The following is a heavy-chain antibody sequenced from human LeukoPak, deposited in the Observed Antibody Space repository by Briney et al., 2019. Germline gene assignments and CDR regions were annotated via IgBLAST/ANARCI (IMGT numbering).Heavy chain of an antibody. Sequence: LSGGSLRLSCAASGFTFSTYAMSWVRQAPGKGLEWVSLISGSGGSTYYAVSVKGRFTISRDNGKNTLSLQMNSLRAEDTALYYCAKERVTTTTFDYWGRGTLVTVSS. CDR2: ISGSGGST. D-gene: IGHD4-11*01. V-gene: IGHV3-23*01. CDR1: GFTFSTYA. J-gene: IGHJ4*02. CDR3: AKERVTTTTFDY.